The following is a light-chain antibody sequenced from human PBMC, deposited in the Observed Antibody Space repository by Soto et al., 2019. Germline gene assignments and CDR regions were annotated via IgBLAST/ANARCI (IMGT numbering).Light chain of an antibody. CDR1: QNISSF. CDR2: PTS. Sequence: DIQMTQSPSSLSASVGDRVTITCRASQNISSFLNWYRQKPGKAPTLLIYPTSSLHTRVPSRFSGSGSGTDFSLTISSLQAEDFATYYCQQSYSTPFTFGPGTKVDVE. V-gene: IGKV1-39*01. J-gene: IGKJ3*01. CDR3: QQSYSTPFT.